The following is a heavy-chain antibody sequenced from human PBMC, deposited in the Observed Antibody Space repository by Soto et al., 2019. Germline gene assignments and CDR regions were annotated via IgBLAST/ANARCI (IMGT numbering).Heavy chain of an antibody. V-gene: IGHV4-59*01. J-gene: IGHJ4*02. CDR2: MYYSGST. CDR3: ARGAVAGIEY. Sequence: QVQLQESGPGLVKPSETLSLTCTVSGGSISSYYWSWIRQPPGKGLEWIGYMYYSGSTNYNPSLKGRVTISVDTSKNQFSLKRSSVAVADTAVYYCARGAVAGIEYRGQGTLVTVSS. CDR1: GGSISSYY. D-gene: IGHD6-19*01.